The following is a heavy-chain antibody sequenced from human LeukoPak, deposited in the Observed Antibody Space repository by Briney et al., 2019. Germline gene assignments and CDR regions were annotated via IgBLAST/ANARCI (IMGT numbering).Heavy chain of an antibody. CDR1: GGSISSYY. D-gene: IGHD5-12*01. V-gene: IGHV4-59*08. CDR3: ARSPGRYSGYEFFDY. CDR2: IYYSGST. Sequence: PSETLSLTCTVSGGSISSYYWSWIRQPPGKGLEWIGYIYYSGSTNYNPSLKSRVTISVDTSKNQFSLKLSSVTAADTAVYYCARSPGRYSGYEFFDYWGQGTLVTVSS. J-gene: IGHJ4*02.